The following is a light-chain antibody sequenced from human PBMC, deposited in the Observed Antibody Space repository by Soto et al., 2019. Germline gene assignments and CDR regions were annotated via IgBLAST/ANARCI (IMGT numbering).Light chain of an antibody. V-gene: IGLV2-23*02. J-gene: IGLJ2*01. CDR2: EVS. CDR1: SSDVGIYNL. CDR3: WSYAGSGTL. Sequence: QSVLTQPASVSGSPGQSITISCTGTSSDVGIYNLVSWYQHHPGKAPKLMIYEVSKRPSGVSNRFSGSKSGYTASLTISGLQAGDEADYYCWSYAGSGTLFGGGTKLTVL.